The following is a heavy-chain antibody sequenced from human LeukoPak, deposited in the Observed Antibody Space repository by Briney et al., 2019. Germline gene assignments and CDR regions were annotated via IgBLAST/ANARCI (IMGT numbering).Heavy chain of an antibody. CDR2: IKQDGSEK. Sequence: GGSLRLSCAASGFTVDSNYLSWVRQAPGKGLEWVANIKQDGSEKYYVDSVKGRFTISRDNAKNSLYLQMNSLRAEDTAVYYCARVRGLKVTFDYWGQGTLVTVSS. CDR3: ARVRGLKVTFDY. D-gene: IGHD5/OR15-5a*01. J-gene: IGHJ4*02. CDR1: GFTVDSNY. V-gene: IGHV3-7*03.